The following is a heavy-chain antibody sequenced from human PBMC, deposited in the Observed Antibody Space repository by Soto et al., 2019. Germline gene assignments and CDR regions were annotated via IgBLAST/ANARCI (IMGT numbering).Heavy chain of an antibody. J-gene: IGHJ6*02. Sequence: GGSLRLSCAASGFTFSSYAMHWVRQAPGKGLEWVAVISYDGSNKYYADSVKGRFTISRDNSKNTLYLQMNSLRAEDTAVYYCAREEDGSGSYLGVFYYYYGMDVWGQGTTVTVSS. CDR2: ISYDGSNK. D-gene: IGHD3-10*01. V-gene: IGHV3-30-3*01. CDR1: GFTFSSYA. CDR3: AREEDGSGSYLGVFYYYYGMDV.